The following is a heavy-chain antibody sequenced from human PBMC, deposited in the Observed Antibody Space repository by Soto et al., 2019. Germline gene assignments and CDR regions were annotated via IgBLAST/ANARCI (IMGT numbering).Heavy chain of an antibody. CDR2: IHYSADIHYSGST. D-gene: IGHD3-22*01. CDR1: GGSISSHY. CDR3: VRDIDYYYADSGSTEFDI. J-gene: IGHJ3*02. V-gene: IGHV4-59*11. Sequence: WETLSLTCTVSGGSISSHYCSWIRQAPGKGLEWIENIHYSADIHYSGSTNYNPSLKSRVTISVDTSKKQVSLKLTSVTAAYTVMYYCVRDIDYYYADSGSTEFDILGLDTIVTVSS.